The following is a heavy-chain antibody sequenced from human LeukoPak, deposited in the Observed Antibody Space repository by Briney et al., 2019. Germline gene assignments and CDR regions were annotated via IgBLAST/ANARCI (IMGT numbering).Heavy chain of an antibody. CDR3: ARVLGSYDFWSGRGQSNDAFDI. J-gene: IGHJ3*02. V-gene: IGHV1-69*04. D-gene: IGHD3-3*01. Sequence: GASVKVSCKASGGTFSSYAISWVRQAPGQGLEWMGRIIPILGIANYAQKFQGRVTITADKSTSTAYMELSSLRSEDTAVYYCARVLGSYDFWSGRGQSNDAFDIWGQGTMVTVSS. CDR2: IIPILGIA. CDR1: GGTFSSYA.